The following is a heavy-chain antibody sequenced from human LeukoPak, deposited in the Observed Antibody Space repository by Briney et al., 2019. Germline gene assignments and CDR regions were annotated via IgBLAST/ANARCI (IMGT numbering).Heavy chain of an antibody. Sequence: GGSLRLSCAASGFTFGNYGMHWVRQAPGKGLECVAVIWYDGSNKYYADSVKGRFTISRDNSKNTLYLQMNSLRAEDTAVYYCAKDLGIAAAAFDYWGQGTLVTVSS. D-gene: IGHD6-13*01. CDR2: IWYDGSNK. CDR3: AKDLGIAAAAFDY. J-gene: IGHJ4*02. CDR1: GFTFGNYG. V-gene: IGHV3-33*06.